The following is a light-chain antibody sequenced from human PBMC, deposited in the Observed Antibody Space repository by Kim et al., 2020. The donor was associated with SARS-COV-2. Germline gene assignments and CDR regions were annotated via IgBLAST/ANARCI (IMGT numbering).Light chain of an antibody. CDR1: QSTRTAY. CDR3: QQYGKSLFT. V-gene: IGKV3-20*01. J-gene: IGKJ3*01. Sequence: SPGETATHSCRASQSTRTAYLAWYQQKPGQAPRLLIYAASSRATGIPARFSGRGSGTDFTLTISRLEPEDFAVYYCQQYGKSLFTFGPGTKVDIK. CDR2: AAS.